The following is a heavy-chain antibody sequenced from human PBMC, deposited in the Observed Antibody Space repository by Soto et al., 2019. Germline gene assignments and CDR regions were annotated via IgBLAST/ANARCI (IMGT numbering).Heavy chain of an antibody. D-gene: IGHD3-3*01. V-gene: IGHV3-33*01. Sequence: HPGGSVRLSCAASGFTFSSFGMHWVRQAPGKGLEWVSLIWYDGSKKSYGDSVKGRFTISRDNSRNTVYLQMNSLRADDTAVYYCARDASYYSLWSGYYPSRNGMDVWGQGTTVTVSS. CDR2: IWYDGSKK. J-gene: IGHJ6*02. CDR1: GFTFSSFG. CDR3: ARDASYYSLWSGYYPSRNGMDV.